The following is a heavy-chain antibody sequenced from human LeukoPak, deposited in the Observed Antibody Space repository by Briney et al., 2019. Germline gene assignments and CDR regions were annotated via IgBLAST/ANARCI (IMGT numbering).Heavy chain of an antibody. J-gene: IGHJ4*02. Sequence: GESLKISCKGSGYSFTNYWIGWVRQMPGKGLEWMGMIYPADSDTRYSPSFQGQVTISADKSISTAYLQWSSLKASDTAMYYCARLRSHLWFGDYDYWGRGTLVTVSS. CDR1: GYSFTNYW. CDR3: ARLRSHLWFGDYDY. V-gene: IGHV5-51*01. CDR2: IYPADSDT. D-gene: IGHD3-10*01.